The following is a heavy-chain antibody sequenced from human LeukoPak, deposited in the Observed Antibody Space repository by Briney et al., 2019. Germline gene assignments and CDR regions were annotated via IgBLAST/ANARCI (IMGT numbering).Heavy chain of an antibody. CDR2: INPNSGGT. J-gene: IGHJ6*04. Sequence: ASVKVSCKASGYTFTGYYMHWVRQAPGQGLEWMGWINPNSGGTNYAQKFQGRVTMTRDTSISTAYMELSRLRSDDTAVYYCSWFGGVTEALDVWGKGTMVTISS. D-gene: IGHD3-16*01. CDR3: SWFGGVTEALDV. CDR1: GYTFTGYY. V-gene: IGHV1-2*02.